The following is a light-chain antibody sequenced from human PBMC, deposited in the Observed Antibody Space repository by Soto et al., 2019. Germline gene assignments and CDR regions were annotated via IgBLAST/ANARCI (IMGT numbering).Light chain of an antibody. CDR1: SSDVGGYNY. J-gene: IGLJ1*01. CDR2: DVS. V-gene: IGLV2-14*01. Sequence: QSALTQPASVSGSPGQSITISCTGTSSDVGGYNYVSWYQQHPGKAPKLMIYDVSNRPSGVSNRFSGSKSGNTASLTISGLQAEDEANYSCSSYTSSSPPFGTGTKLTVL. CDR3: SSYTSSSPP.